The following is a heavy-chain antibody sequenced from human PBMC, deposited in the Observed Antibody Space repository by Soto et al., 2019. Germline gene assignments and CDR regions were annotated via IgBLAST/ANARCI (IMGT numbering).Heavy chain of an antibody. Sequence: EVQLVESGGVVVQPGGSLRLSCAASGFTFDDYTMHWVRQAPGKGLEWVSLISWDGGSTYYADSVKGRFTISRDTSKKSPHLQINSLRTEDTALYYCANDTIRREQWTLAPSYYFDYWGQGTLVTVSS. V-gene: IGHV3-43*01. CDR1: GFTFDDYT. J-gene: IGHJ4*02. CDR3: ANDTIRREQWTLAPSYYFDY. CDR2: ISWDGGST. D-gene: IGHD6-19*01.